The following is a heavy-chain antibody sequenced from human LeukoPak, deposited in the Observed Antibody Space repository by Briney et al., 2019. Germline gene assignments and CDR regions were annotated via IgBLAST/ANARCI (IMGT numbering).Heavy chain of an antibody. D-gene: IGHD2-2*01. CDR3: ARELGYCSSTSCYNWFDP. CDR2: INSDGSST. Sequence: PGGSLRLSCAASGFTFSSYWMHWVRQAPGKGLVWVSRINSDGSSTSYADSVKGRFTISRDNAKNTLYLQMNSLRAEDTAVYYCARELGYCSSTSCYNWFDPWGQGTLVTASS. J-gene: IGHJ5*02. CDR1: GFTFSSYW. V-gene: IGHV3-74*01.